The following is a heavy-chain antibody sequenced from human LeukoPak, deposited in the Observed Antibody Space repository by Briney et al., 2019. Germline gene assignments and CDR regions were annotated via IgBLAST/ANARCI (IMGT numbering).Heavy chain of an antibody. V-gene: IGHV3-13*01. J-gene: IGHJ4*02. CDR2: IGTAGDT. CDR3: ARGAYYDSSGYWYYFDY. D-gene: IGHD3-22*01. Sequence: GGSLRPSCAASGFTFSSYDMHWVRQATGKGLEWVSAIGTAGDTYYPGSVKGRFTISRENAKNSLYLQMNSLRAGDTAVYYCARGAYYDSSGYWYYFDYWGQGTLVTVSS. CDR1: GFTFSSYD.